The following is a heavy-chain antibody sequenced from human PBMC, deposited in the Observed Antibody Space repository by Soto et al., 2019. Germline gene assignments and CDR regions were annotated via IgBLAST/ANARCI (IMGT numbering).Heavy chain of an antibody. Sequence: SVKVSCKASGGTFSSYAISWVRQAPGQGLEWMGGIIPIFGTANYAQKFQGRVTITADKSTSTAYMELSSLRSEDTAVYYCARTPMYNWNYGGFDYWGQGTLVTVSS. J-gene: IGHJ4*02. V-gene: IGHV1-69*06. CDR2: IIPIFGTA. CDR1: GGTFSSYA. CDR3: ARTPMYNWNYGGFDY. D-gene: IGHD1-7*01.